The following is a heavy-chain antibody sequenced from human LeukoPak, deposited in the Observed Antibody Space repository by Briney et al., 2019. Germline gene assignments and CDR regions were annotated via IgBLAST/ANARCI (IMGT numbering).Heavy chain of an antibody. CDR2: ISSSSSYI. J-gene: IGHJ5*02. CDR3: ARDLRRRFLEWLYWFDP. Sequence: GGSLRLSCAASGFTFSSYGMNWVRQAPGKGLEWVSSISSSSSYIYYADSVKGRFTISRDNAKNSLYLQMNSLRAEDTAVYYCARDLRRRFLEWLYWFDPWGQGTLVTVSS. D-gene: IGHD3-3*01. V-gene: IGHV3-21*01. CDR1: GFTFSSYG.